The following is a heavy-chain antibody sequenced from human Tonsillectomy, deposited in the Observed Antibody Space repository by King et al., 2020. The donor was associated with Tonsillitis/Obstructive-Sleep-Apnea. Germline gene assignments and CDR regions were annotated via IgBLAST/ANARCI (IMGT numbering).Heavy chain of an antibody. CDR1: GGSISSYY. J-gene: IGHJ5*02. V-gene: IGHV4-59*01. D-gene: IGHD2-15*01. CDR2: IYYSGST. CDR3: ARVGTLGYCSGGSCYLNWFDP. Sequence: VQLQESGPGLVKPSETLSLTCTVSGGSISSYYWSWIRQPPGKGLEWIGYIYYSGSTNYNPSLKSRVTISVDTSKKQFSLKLSSVTAADTAVYYCARVGTLGYCSGGSCYLNWFDPWGQGTLVTVSS.